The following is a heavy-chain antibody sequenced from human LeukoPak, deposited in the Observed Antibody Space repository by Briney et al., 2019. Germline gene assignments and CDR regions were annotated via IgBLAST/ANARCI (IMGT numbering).Heavy chain of an antibody. CDR3: ARGGDGDILTGLVFDY. V-gene: IGHV1-18*01. D-gene: IGHD3-9*01. Sequence: ASVKVSCKASGYRFTSYGISWVRQAPGQGLEWMGWISAYNGNTNFAQKLQGRVTMTTDTSTSTAYMELRSLRSDDTAVYYCARGGDGDILTGLVFDYWGQGTLVTVSS. CDR1: GYRFTSYG. CDR2: ISAYNGNT. J-gene: IGHJ4*02.